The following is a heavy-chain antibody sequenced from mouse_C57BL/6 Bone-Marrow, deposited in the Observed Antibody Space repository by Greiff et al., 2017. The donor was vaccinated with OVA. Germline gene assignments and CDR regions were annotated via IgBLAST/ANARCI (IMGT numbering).Heavy chain of an antibody. CDR3: ARQLRLRCYYAMDY. CDR1: GYTFTSYW. CDR2: IHPNSGST. J-gene: IGHJ4*01. Sequence: VQLQQPGAELVKPGASVKLSCKASGYTFTSYWMHWVKQRPGQGLEWIGMIHPNSGSTNYNEKFKSKATLTVDKSSSTAYMQLSSLTSEDSAVYYCARQLRLRCYYAMDYWGQGTSVTVSS. D-gene: IGHD3-2*02. V-gene: IGHV1-64*01.